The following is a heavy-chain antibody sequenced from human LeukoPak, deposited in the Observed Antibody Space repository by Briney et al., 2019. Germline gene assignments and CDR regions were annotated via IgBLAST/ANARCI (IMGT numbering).Heavy chain of an antibody. J-gene: IGHJ6*03. D-gene: IGHD5-24*01. CDR3: ARVPVGVEMASYYYYYMDV. CDR2: IIPIFGTA. CDR1: GGTFSSYA. V-gene: IGHV1-69*13. Sequence: GPSVKVSCKASGGTFSSYAISWVRQAPGQGLEWMGGIIPIFGTANYAQKFQGRVTITADESTSTAYMELSSLRSEDTAVYYCARVPVGVEMASYYYYYMDVWGKGTTVTVSS.